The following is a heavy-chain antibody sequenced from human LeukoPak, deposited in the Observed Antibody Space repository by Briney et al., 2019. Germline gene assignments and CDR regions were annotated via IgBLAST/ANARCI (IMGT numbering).Heavy chain of an antibody. CDR3: AKVKQQWLVLDAFHI. CDR2: ISSSGSTI. D-gene: IGHD6-19*01. J-gene: IGHJ3*02. CDR1: GFTFSSYE. V-gene: IGHV3-48*03. Sequence: PGGSLRLSCAASGFTFSSYEMNWVRQAPGKGLEWVSYISSSGSTIYYADSVKGRFTISRDNSKNTLYLQMNSLRAEDTAIYYCAKVKQQWLVLDAFHIWGQGTMVTVSS.